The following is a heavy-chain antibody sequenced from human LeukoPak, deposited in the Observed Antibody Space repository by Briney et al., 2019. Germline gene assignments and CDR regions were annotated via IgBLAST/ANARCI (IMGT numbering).Heavy chain of an antibody. Sequence: SESLSLTCTVSGGSISSYYWSWIRQPPGKGLQWIGYIYHSGITNYNPSLKSRVTISVDTSKNLFSLKMTSVTAADTAVYYCARGGNGYRIEAAGTTRFDPWGQGTLVTVSP. CDR3: ARGGNGYRIEAAGTTRFDP. J-gene: IGHJ5*02. D-gene: IGHD6-13*01. CDR1: GGSISSYY. V-gene: IGHV4-4*08. CDR2: IYHSGIT.